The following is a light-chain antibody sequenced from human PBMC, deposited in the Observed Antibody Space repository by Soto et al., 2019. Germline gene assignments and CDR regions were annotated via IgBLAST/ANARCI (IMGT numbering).Light chain of an antibody. Sequence: QSALTQPASVSGSPGQSITISCTGTSSDVGGYNYVSWYQQHPGKAPKLLIYDVNNRPSGVSNRFSGSKSGNTASLTISGLQAEXXADYYCTSYTTTSTVIFGGGTKLTVL. CDR1: SSDVGGYNY. V-gene: IGLV2-14*03. CDR2: DVN. J-gene: IGLJ2*01. CDR3: TSYTTTSTVI.